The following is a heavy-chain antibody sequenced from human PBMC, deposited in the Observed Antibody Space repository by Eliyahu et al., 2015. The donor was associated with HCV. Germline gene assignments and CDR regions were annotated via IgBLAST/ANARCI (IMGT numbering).Heavy chain of an antibody. J-gene: IGHJ4*02. V-gene: IGHV3-15*04. Sequence: EVQLVESGGGLVKPGGSLTLSCAASGLTLSNAWMAWVRQPPGKGLXWVGRIDSKADGGTTNYSAPVKGRFTISRDDSKNMLYLQMNSLRNEDTAVYYCATDHSRFSTQVVAPFDHWGQGTLVTVSS. CDR1: GLTLSNAW. CDR2: IDSKADGGTT. D-gene: IGHD2-15*01. CDR3: ATDHSRFSTQVVAPFDH.